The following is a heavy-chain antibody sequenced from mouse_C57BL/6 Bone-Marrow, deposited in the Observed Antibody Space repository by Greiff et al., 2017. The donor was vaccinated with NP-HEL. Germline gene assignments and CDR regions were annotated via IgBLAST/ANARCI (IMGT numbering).Heavy chain of an antibody. CDR2: IDPENGDT. CDR3: TTGGYYGGYFDV. D-gene: IGHD2-3*01. Sequence: EVQLKESGAELVRPGASVKLSCTASGFNIKDDYMHWVKQRPEQGLEWIGWIDPENGDTEYASKFQGKATITADPSSNTAYLQLSSLTSEDTAVYYCTTGGYYGGYFDVWGTGTTVTVSS. CDR1: GFNIKDDY. J-gene: IGHJ1*03. V-gene: IGHV14-4*01.